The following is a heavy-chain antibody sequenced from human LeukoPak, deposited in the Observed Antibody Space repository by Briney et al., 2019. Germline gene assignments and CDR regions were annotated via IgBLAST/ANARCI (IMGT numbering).Heavy chain of an antibody. CDR1: GGTFSSYA. CDR3: TYDRSVQENWFDP. J-gene: IGHJ5*02. V-gene: IGHV1-69*04. CDR2: IIPIFGIA. D-gene: IGHD3-3*01. Sequence: SVKVSCKASGGTFSSYAISWVRQAPGQGLEWMGRIIPIFGIANYAQKFQGRVTITAVKSTSTAYMELSSLRSEDTAVYYCTYDRSVQENWFDPWGQGTLVTVSS.